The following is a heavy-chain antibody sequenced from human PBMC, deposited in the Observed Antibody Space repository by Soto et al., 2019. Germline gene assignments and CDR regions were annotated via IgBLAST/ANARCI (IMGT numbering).Heavy chain of an antibody. Sequence: PGESLKISCKGSGYSFTSYWIGWVRQIPWKGLEWMGIIYPGDSDTRYSPSFQGQVTISADKSISTAYLQWSSLKASDTAMYYYARHESSSTTHYYYYYMDVWGKGTTVTVS. D-gene: IGHD2-2*01. CDR3: ARHESSSTTHYYYYYMDV. CDR1: GYSFTSYW. V-gene: IGHV5-51*01. J-gene: IGHJ6*03. CDR2: IYPGDSDT.